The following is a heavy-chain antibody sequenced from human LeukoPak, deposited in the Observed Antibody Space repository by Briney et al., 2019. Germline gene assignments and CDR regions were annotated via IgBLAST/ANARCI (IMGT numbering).Heavy chain of an antibody. V-gene: IGHV3-23*01. Sequence: GSLRLSCAASGFTFSSYAMSWVRQAPGKGLEWVSAISGSGGSTYYADSVKGRFTISRDNSKNTLYLQMNSLRAEDTAVYYCAKDLPYRSWSDFWSGFYAFDIWGQGTMVTVSS. CDR1: GFTFSSYA. CDR2: ISGSGGST. J-gene: IGHJ3*02. D-gene: IGHD3-3*01. CDR3: AKDLPYRSWSDFWSGFYAFDI.